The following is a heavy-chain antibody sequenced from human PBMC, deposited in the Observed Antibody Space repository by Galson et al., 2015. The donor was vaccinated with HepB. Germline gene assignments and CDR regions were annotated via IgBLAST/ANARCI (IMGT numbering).Heavy chain of an antibody. D-gene: IGHD6-13*01. J-gene: IGHJ5*02. CDR2: ISAYNGNT. CDR3: ARVRYSSSWYGFDVDP. Sequence: SVKVSCKASGYTFTSYGISWVRQAPGQGLEWMGWISAYNGNTNYAQKLQGRVTMTTDTSTSTAYMELRSLRSDDTAVYYCARVRYSSSWYGFDVDPWGQGTLVTVSS. CDR1: GYTFTSYG. V-gene: IGHV1-18*01.